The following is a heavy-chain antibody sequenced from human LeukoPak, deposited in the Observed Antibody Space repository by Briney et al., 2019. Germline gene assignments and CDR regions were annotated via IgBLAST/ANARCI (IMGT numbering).Heavy chain of an antibody. J-gene: IGHJ3*02. V-gene: IGHV4-34*01. CDR2: INHSGST. Sequence: SETLSLTCAVYGGSFSGYYWSWIRQPPGKGLEWIGEINHSGSTNYNPSLKSRVTISVDTSKNQFSLKLSSLTAADTAVYYCARRRITMIEGAFDIWGQGTMVTVSS. CDR1: GGSFSGYY. D-gene: IGHD3-22*01. CDR3: ARRRITMIEGAFDI.